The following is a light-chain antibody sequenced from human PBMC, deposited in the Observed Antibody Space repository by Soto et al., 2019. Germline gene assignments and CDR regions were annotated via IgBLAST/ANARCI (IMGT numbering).Light chain of an antibody. V-gene: IGKV1-39*01. J-gene: IGKJ5*01. CDR3: QQSYRTLSIT. Sequence: DIQMTQSPSSLSASVGDRVTITCRASESISRHLNWYQQKPGKAPKLLISAASSLQNGVPSRFSGIGSGTDFTLTISNLQPEDFATYYCQQSYRTLSITFGQGTRLEMK. CDR1: ESISRH. CDR2: AAS.